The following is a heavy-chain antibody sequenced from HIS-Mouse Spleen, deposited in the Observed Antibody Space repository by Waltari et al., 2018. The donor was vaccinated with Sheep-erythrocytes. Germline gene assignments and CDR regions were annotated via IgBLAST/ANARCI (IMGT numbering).Heavy chain of an antibody. CDR2: INHSGST. CDR3: ALSVDLAGAFDI. D-gene: IGHD6-19*01. J-gene: IGHJ3*02. CDR1: GGSFSGYY. Sequence: QVQLQQWGAGLLKPSETLSLTCAVYGGSFSGYYWSWIRQPPGKGREWIGEINHSGSTNYNPSLRSRVTISVDTSKNQFSLKLGSVTAADTAVYYCALSVDLAGAFDIWGQGTMVTVSS. V-gene: IGHV4-34*01.